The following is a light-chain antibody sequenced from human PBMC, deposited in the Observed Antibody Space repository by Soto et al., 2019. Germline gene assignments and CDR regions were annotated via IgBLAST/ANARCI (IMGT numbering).Light chain of an antibody. CDR3: SSYTSSSTYV. CDR2: EVS. V-gene: IGLV2-18*02. J-gene: IGLJ1*01. CDR1: SSDVGSYNR. Sequence: QSVVTQPPPLSGPPGQSVTLSCAGTSSDVGSYNRVSWYQQPPGTAPKLMIYEVSNRPSGVPDRFSGSKSGNTASLTISGLQAEDEADYYCSSYTSSSTYVFGTGTKVTVL.